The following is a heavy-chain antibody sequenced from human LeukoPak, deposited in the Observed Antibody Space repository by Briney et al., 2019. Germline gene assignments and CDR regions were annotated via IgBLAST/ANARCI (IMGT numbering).Heavy chain of an antibody. CDR2: ISSSGSTI. J-gene: IGHJ3*02. Sequence: KSGGSLRLSCAASGFTYSGYYMSSIRQAPGKGLEWVSYISSSGSTIYYADSVKGRFTISRDNAKNSLYLQMNSLRAEDTAVYYCAREPRGYRYGSHAFDIWGQGTMVTVSS. V-gene: IGHV3-11*01. D-gene: IGHD5-18*01. CDR3: AREPRGYRYGSHAFDI. CDR1: GFTYSGYY.